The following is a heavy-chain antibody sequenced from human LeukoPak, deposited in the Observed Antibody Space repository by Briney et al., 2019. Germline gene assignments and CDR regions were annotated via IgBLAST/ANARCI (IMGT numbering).Heavy chain of an antibody. D-gene: IGHD2-2*01. Sequence: PGGSLKLSCAASGFTFSGSAMHWVRQASGKGLEWVGRTRSKANSYATAYAASVKGRFTISRDDSKNTAYLQMNSLKTEDTAVYYCTMGVVVPAASSRSVSSSGYYYYYGMDVWGQGTTVTVSS. CDR1: GFTFSGSA. CDR2: TRSKANSYAT. J-gene: IGHJ6*02. CDR3: TMGVVVPAASSRSVSSSGYYYYYGMDV. V-gene: IGHV3-73*01.